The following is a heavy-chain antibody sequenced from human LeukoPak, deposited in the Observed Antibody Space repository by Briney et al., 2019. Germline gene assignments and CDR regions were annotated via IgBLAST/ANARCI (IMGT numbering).Heavy chain of an antibody. CDR2: IKSKTEGGTT. Sequence: GGSLRLSCAASGFTFSNAWVSWVRQAPGKGLEWVGLIKSKTEGGTTEYAAPVKGRFTTPRDDSNNTLYPQMNSLKTEGIAVYCCTTDYWRSWFDPWGQGTLVSVSS. D-gene: IGHD3-3*01. CDR3: TTDYWRSWFDP. J-gene: IGHJ5*02. CDR1: GFTFSNAW. V-gene: IGHV3-15*01.